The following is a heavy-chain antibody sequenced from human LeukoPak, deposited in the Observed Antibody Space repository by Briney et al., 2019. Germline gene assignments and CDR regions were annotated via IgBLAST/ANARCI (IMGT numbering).Heavy chain of an antibody. CDR1: GGSLINNSYY. CDR2: IFYSGST. J-gene: IGHJ5*02. V-gene: IGHV4-39*01. CDR3: VRRLVAAAGVWFDP. D-gene: IGHD6-13*01. Sequence: SETLSLTCTVSGGSLINNSYYWGWIRQPPGEGLEWIGSIFYSGSTYYNPSLKSRVTISVDTSKKHFSLKLSSVTAADTAVYYCVRRLVAAAGVWFDPWGQGTLVTVSS.